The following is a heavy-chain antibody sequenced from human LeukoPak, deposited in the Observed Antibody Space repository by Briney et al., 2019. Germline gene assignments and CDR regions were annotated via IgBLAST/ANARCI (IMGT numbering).Heavy chain of an antibody. J-gene: IGHJ5*02. CDR1: GFTFSTYE. D-gene: IGHD6-19*01. CDR3: AKEIAVAGTGRFDP. Sequence: GGSLRLSCAASGFTFSTYEMTWVRQSPGKGLEWVSYISSSGSTIYYADSVKGRFTISRDNSKNTLYLQMNSLRAEDTAVYYCAKEIAVAGTGRFDPWGQGTLVTVSS. CDR2: ISSSGSTI. V-gene: IGHV3-48*03.